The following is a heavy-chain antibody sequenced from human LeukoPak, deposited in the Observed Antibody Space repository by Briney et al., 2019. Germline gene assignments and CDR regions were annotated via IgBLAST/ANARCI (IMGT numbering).Heavy chain of an antibody. CDR2: INHSGTT. D-gene: IGHD3-16*02. CDR3: ARYDVWGSYRAFDD. J-gene: IGHJ4*02. CDR1: GGSFSVYY. V-gene: IGHV4-34*01. Sequence: SDPLSLTRALYGGSFSVYYWRWIRQPPGKVLEWIGEINHSGTTNYHPPLKSRVTISVDTSQNLFSLKLSSVTAADTAVYYCARYDVWGSYRAFDDWGKGTLVTVSS.